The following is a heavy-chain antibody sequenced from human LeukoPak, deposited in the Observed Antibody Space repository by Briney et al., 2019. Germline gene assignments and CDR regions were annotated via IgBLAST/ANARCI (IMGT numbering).Heavy chain of an antibody. D-gene: IGHD2-2*01. J-gene: IGHJ4*02. CDR2: ISWNSGSI. CDR3: AKAEYCSSTSCYYFDY. Sequence: GGSLRLSCAASGFTFDDYAMHWVRQAPGKGLEWVSGISWNSGSIGYADSVKGRFTISRDNAKNSLYLQMNSLRAEDTALYYCAKAEYCSSTSCYYFDYWGQGTLVTVSS. CDR1: GFTFDDYA. V-gene: IGHV3-9*01.